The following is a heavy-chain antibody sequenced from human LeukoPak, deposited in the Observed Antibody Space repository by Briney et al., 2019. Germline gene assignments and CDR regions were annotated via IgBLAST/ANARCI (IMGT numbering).Heavy chain of an antibody. CDR1: GYTFTGYN. J-gene: IGHJ4*02. D-gene: IGHD1-1*01. Sequence: ASVKVSCKASGYTFTGYNMHWVRQAPGQGLEWMGWINPNSGGTNYAPTFQGRVTMTRDTSINTAYMDLSRLRSDDTAVYYCARSRRTSRQNISPFDYWGQGTLVTVSS. CDR3: ARSRRTSRQNISPFDY. CDR2: INPNSGGT. V-gene: IGHV1-2*02.